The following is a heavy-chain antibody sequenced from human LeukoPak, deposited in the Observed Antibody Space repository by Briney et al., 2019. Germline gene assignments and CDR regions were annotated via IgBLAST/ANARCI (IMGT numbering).Heavy chain of an antibody. J-gene: IGHJ3*02. Sequence: PSETLSLTCAVYGGSFSGYYWSWIRQPPGKGLEWIGEINHSGGTNYNPSLKSRVTISLDTSKNHFSLKLTSVTAADTAVYYCASDDYGDPVNAFDIWGRGTMVTVSS. CDR2: INHSGGT. CDR1: GGSFSGYY. V-gene: IGHV4-34*01. CDR3: ASDDYGDPVNAFDI. D-gene: IGHD4-17*01.